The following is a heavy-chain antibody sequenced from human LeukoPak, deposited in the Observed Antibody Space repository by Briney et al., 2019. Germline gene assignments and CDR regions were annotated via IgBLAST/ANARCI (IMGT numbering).Heavy chain of an antibody. D-gene: IGHD1-7*01. CDR2: IRYDGSNE. CDR1: GFTFRSYG. Sequence: GGSLRLSCAASGFTFRSYGMHWVRQAPGKGLEWVAFIRYDGSNEYYADSVKGRFTISRDNSKNTLYLQMNSPRAEDTAVYYCAKDPGTTLYFHYWGQGTLVTVSS. CDR3: AKDPGTTLYFHY. V-gene: IGHV3-30*02. J-gene: IGHJ4*02.